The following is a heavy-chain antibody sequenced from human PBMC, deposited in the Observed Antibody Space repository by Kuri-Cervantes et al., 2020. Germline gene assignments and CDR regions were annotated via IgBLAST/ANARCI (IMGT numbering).Heavy chain of an antibody. D-gene: IGHD5/OR15-5a*01. CDR1: NGSISSDY. J-gene: IGHJ6*03. V-gene: IGHV4-59*01. Sequence: SETLSLTCTVSNGSISSDYWSWIRQAPEKGLEWIGYTYYSGSTYYNPSFKSRLTISVDTSKNEFSLKLSSVTAADTAVYYFASTVYGYYMDVWGRGTTVTVSS. CDR2: TYYSGST. CDR3: ASTVYGYYMDV.